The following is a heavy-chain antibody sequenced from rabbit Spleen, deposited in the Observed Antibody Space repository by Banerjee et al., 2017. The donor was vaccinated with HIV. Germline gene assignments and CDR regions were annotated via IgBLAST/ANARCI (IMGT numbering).Heavy chain of an antibody. Sequence: QEQLVESGGGLVQPEGSLTLTCTVSGFSFSSNDYMCWVRQAPGKGLEWIACINTATGKGVYANWAKGRFTIAKTPSTTVTLQMTSLTAADTATYFCARGLAVSGAVGGYANYFDLWGPGTLVTVS. CDR1: GFSFSSNDY. J-gene: IGHJ4*01. V-gene: IGHV1S45*01. D-gene: IGHD3-3*01. CDR3: ARGLAVSGAVGGYANYFDL. CDR2: INTATGKG.